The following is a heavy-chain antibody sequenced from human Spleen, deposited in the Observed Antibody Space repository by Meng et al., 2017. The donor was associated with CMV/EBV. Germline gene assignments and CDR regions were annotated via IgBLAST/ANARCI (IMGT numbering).Heavy chain of an antibody. J-gene: IGHJ6*02. Sequence: GESLKISCAASGFTFSVYSMNWVRQAPGKGLEWVSSISTSSSYLNYADSVKGRFTISRDNVKNSLYLQMNGLRAEDTAVYYCARDVGFGWDFWSGYYALGYYGMDVWGQGTTVTVSS. CDR1: GFTFSVYS. D-gene: IGHD3-3*01. CDR3: ARDVGFGWDFWSGYYALGYYGMDV. V-gene: IGHV3-21*01. CDR2: ISTSSSYL.